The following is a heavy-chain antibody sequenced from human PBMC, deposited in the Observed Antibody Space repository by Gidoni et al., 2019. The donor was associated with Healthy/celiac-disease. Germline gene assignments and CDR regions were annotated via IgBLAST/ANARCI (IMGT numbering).Heavy chain of an antibody. CDR3: ARKAYDSSGYHVDY. V-gene: IGHV3-11*05. CDR1: GFTCSDYY. D-gene: IGHD3-22*01. Sequence: QVQLVESGGGLVTPGGSLRLSCAASGFTCSDYYMSWIRQAPGKGLEWVAYISSSSSYTNYADSVKGRFTISRDNAKNSLYLQMNSLRAEDTAVYYCARKAYDSSGYHVDYWGQGTLVTVSS. CDR2: ISSSSSYT. J-gene: IGHJ4*02.